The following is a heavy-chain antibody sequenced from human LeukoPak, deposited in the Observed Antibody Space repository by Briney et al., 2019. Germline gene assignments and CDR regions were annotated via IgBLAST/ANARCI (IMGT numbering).Heavy chain of an antibody. J-gene: IGHJ4*02. CDR3: ARNFGGGDSSGPYY. CDR1: GFTFNDYV. CDR2: INWNGGST. V-gene: IGHV3-20*04. Sequence: GGSLRLSCAASGFTFNDYVMSWVRQAPGKGLEWVSAINWNGGSTGYADSVKGRFTISRDNAKNSLYLQMNSLRAEDTALYYCARNFGGGDSSGPYYWGQGTLVTVSS. D-gene: IGHD3-22*01.